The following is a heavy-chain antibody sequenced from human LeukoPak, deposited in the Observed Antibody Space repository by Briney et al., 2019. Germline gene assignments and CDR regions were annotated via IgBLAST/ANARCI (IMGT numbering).Heavy chain of an antibody. D-gene: IGHD5-24*01. CDR3: AAGIRDAFDY. V-gene: IGHV3-48*02. CDR1: GFSFTDYP. Sequence: GGSLRLSCATSGFSFTDYPMNWVRQAPGKGLEWISNIRTTAEGAKYAYYADSVKGRVTISRDDGKNTLYLHMNSLRDDDTVVYYAAAGIRDAFDYWGQGILVTVSS. CDR2: IRTTAEGAKYA. J-gene: IGHJ4*02.